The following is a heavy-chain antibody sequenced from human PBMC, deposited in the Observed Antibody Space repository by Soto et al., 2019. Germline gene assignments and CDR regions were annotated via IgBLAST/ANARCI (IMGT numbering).Heavy chain of an antibody. CDR2: IDPSDSYT. D-gene: IGHD3-9*01. V-gene: IGHV5-10-1*01. CDR3: ARLPIINLRYFENYGMDV. Sequence: GESLKIAGKGSGYSFTSYWISWVRQMPGKGLEWMGRIDPSDSYTNYSPSFQGHVTISADKSISTAYLQWSSLKASDTAMYYCARLPIINLRYFENYGMDVCGQRTTVTVSS. J-gene: IGHJ6*02. CDR1: GYSFTSYW.